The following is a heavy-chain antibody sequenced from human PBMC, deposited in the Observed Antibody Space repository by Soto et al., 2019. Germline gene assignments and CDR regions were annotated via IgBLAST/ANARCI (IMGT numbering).Heavy chain of an antibody. Sequence: QVQLVQSGAEVKKPGSSVKVSCKASGGTFSSYAISWVRQAPGQGLEWMGGIIPIFGTANYAQKFQGRVTVNGDKSTGTGYMEVSRLGSEDNGVYFCARDGLRYCFFYYLGMDLWGQGTTVTVSS. D-gene: IGHD2-15*01. CDR2: IIPIFGTA. J-gene: IGHJ6*02. V-gene: IGHV1-69*06. CDR3: ARDGLRYCFFYYLGMDL. CDR1: GGTFSSYA.